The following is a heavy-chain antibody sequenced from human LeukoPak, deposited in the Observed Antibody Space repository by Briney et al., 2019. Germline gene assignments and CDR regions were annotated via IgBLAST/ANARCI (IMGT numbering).Heavy chain of an antibody. D-gene: IGHD3-9*01. V-gene: IGHV3-23*01. CDR1: GFTFSSYA. CDR3: ARVYDVLTGGFDH. CDR2: IRNSGSGT. Sequence: GGSLRLSCAVSGFTFSSYAMNWVRQAPGKGLEWVSTIRNSGSGTYYADSVKGRFTISRDDSRNTLYLQMNSLRAEDTAVYYCARVYDVLTGGFDHWGQGALVTVPS. J-gene: IGHJ4*02.